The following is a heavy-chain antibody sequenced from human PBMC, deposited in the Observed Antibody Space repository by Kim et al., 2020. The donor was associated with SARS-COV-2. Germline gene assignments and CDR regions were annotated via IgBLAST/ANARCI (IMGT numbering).Heavy chain of an antibody. V-gene: IGHV7-4-1*02. CDR1: GYTFTSYA. CDR3: ARLVDTAMGLGWWFDP. J-gene: IGHJ5*02. Sequence: ASVKVSCKASGYTFTSYAMNWVRQAPGQGLEWMGWINTNTGNPTYAQGFTGRFVFSLDTSVSTAYLQISSLKAEDTAVYYCARLVDTAMGLGWWFDPWGQGTLVTVSS. D-gene: IGHD5-18*01. CDR2: INTNTGNP.